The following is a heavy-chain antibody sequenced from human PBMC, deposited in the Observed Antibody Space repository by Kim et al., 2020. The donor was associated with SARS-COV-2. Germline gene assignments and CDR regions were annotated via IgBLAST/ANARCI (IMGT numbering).Heavy chain of an antibody. CDR3: AKAPADGDYYY. V-gene: IGHV3-33*06. J-gene: IGHJ4*01. CDR2: IWYDGSNK. Sequence: GGSLRLSCAASGFTFSNYGIHWVRQAPGKGLEWVAVIWYDGSNKYYSDSVQGRFTISRDNSKNTLYPQMNSLRAEDTAVYYCAKAPADGDYYYWGHGTLVTLSS. D-gene: IGHD4-17*01. CDR1: GFTFSNYG.